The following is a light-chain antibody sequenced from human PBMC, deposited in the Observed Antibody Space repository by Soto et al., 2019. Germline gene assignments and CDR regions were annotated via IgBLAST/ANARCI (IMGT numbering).Light chain of an antibody. J-gene: IGLJ1*01. Sequence: QSVLTQPRSVSGSPGQSVTISCTVTSTDVGGYNSVSWYQQHPGKAPKLMIYDATKRPSGVPDRFSGSKSGSTASLTISGLQADDEADYYCCSYAATYNYVFGSGTKVTVL. V-gene: IGLV2-11*01. CDR1: STDVGGYNS. CDR2: DAT. CDR3: CSYAATYNYV.